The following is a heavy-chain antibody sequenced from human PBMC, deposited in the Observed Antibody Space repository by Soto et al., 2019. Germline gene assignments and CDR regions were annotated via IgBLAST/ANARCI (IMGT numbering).Heavy chain of an antibody. D-gene: IGHD5-12*01. Sequence: SETLSLTCTVSGGSISSYYWSRIRQPPGKGLEWIGYIYYSGSTNYNPSLKSRVTISVDTSKNQFSLKLSSVTAADTAVYYCARVAMKYYYYYYMDVWGKGTTVTVSS. CDR2: IYYSGST. J-gene: IGHJ6*03. CDR3: ARVAMKYYYYYYMDV. CDR1: GGSISSYY. V-gene: IGHV4-59*01.